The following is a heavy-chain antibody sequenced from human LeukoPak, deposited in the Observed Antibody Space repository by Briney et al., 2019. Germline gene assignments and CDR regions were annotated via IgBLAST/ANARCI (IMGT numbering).Heavy chain of an antibody. D-gene: IGHD6-19*01. Sequence: GGSMRLSCAASGFTFSSYAVSWVRQAPGKGLEWVSAISGSGGGTYYADSVKGRFTISRDNSKNTLYLQMNSLSTEDTAVYYCAKTTTGYSSGRYPGWPVDYWGQGTLVTVSS. J-gene: IGHJ4*02. V-gene: IGHV3-23*01. CDR2: ISGSGGGT. CDR3: AKTTTGYSSGRYPGWPVDY. CDR1: GFTFSSYA.